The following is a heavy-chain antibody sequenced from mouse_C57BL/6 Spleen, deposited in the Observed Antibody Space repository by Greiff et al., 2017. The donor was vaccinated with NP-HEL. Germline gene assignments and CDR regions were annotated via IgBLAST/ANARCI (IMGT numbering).Heavy chain of an antibody. CDR2: INPNNGGT. CDR1: GFTFTDYN. CDR3: ASPGNYYVFAWFAY. Sequence: EVQLQQSGPELVKPGASVKMSCTASGFTFTDYNMPWVKQSPGKSLEWIGYINPNNGGTSYNQNFKGKATLTVNKSSSTAYMELRSLTSEDSAVSSCASPGNYYVFAWFAYWGKGTLVTVSA. V-gene: IGHV1-22*01. D-gene: IGHD2-1*01. J-gene: IGHJ3*01.